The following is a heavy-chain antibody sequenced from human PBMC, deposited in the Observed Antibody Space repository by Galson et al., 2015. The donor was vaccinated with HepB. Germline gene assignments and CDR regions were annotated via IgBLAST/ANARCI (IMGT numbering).Heavy chain of an antibody. CDR2: IDWDDDK. CDR3: ARIYYESSGPHRGEIDY. V-gene: IGHV2-70*11. Sequence: PALVKPTQTLTLTCTFSGFSLSTSGVGVGWIRQPPGKALEWLARIDWDDDKYYSTSLKTRVTISKDTSKDQVVLTMTNMDPVDTATYYCARIYYESSGPHRGEIDYWGQGILVTVSS. J-gene: IGHJ4*02. CDR1: GFSLSTSGVG. D-gene: IGHD3-22*01.